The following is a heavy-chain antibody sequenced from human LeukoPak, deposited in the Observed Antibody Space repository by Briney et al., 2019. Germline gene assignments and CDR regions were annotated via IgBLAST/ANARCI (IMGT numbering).Heavy chain of an antibody. D-gene: IGHD6-19*01. Sequence: GRSLRLSCAASGFTFSSYGMHWVRQAPGKGLEWVSSISSSGTTYYADSVKGRFIISRDIAKNTLYLQMNSLRAGDTAVYYCAKTEQQWLSRDAFDIWGQGTRVTVSS. J-gene: IGHJ3*02. CDR3: AKTEQQWLSRDAFDI. CDR2: ISSSGTT. CDR1: GFTFSSYG. V-gene: IGHV3-23*01.